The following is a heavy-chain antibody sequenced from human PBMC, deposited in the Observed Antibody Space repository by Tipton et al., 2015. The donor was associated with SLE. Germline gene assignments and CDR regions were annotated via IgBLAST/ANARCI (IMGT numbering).Heavy chain of an antibody. J-gene: IGHJ5*02. Sequence: TLSLTCTVSGGSISSSSYYWGWIRQPPGKGLEWIGSIYYSGSTYSNPSLKSRVTISVDTSKHQFSLKLSSVTAADTAVYYCAKSSSRRKPLDWFDPWGQGTLVTVSS. CDR3: AKSSSRRKPLDWFDP. CDR1: GGSISSSSYY. V-gene: IGHV4-39*07. D-gene: IGHD6-13*01. CDR2: IYYSGST.